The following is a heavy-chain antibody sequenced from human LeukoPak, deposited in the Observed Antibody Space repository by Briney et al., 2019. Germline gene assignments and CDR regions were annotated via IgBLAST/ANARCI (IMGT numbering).Heavy chain of an antibody. Sequence: ASVKVSFKASGYTFTGYYMHWVRQAPGQGLEWMGWINPNSGGTNYAQKFQGRVTMTRDTSISTAYMELSRLRSDDTAVYYCARGYYDFWSGYWYYWGQGTLVTVSS. V-gene: IGHV1-2*02. D-gene: IGHD3-3*01. CDR2: INPNSGGT. CDR1: GYTFTGYY. CDR3: ARGYYDFWSGYWYY. J-gene: IGHJ4*02.